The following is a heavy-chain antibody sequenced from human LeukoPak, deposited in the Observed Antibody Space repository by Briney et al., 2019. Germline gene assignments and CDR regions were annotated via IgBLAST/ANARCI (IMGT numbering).Heavy chain of an antibody. CDR3: ATHWRGR. V-gene: IGHV3-7*03. CDR1: GFSLSGYW. Sequence: PGGSLRLSCAASGFSLSGYWMSWVRQAPGKGPEWVANIKEDGSGRYYSESVRGRFTISRDNSENSLYLQMNSLRAEDTAVYYCATHWRGRWGQGTLVTVSS. J-gene: IGHJ4*02. CDR2: IKEDGSGR. D-gene: IGHD1-1*01.